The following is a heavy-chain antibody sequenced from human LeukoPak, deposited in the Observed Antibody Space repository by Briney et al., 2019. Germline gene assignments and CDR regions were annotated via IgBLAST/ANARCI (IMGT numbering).Heavy chain of an antibody. V-gene: IGHV4-59*10. Sequence: SETLSLTCAVYGGSFSGYYWSWIRQPPGKGLEWIGRIYTSGNTYYNPSLKSRVTMSVDTSKNQFSLNLSSVTAADTAVYYCARVFSVAGTFDYWGQGTLVTVSS. J-gene: IGHJ4*02. CDR3: ARVFSVAGTFDY. CDR2: IYTSGNT. CDR1: GGSFSGYY. D-gene: IGHD6-19*01.